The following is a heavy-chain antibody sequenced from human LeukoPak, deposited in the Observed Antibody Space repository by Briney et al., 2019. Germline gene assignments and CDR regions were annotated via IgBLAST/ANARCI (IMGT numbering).Heavy chain of an antibody. Sequence: GASVKVSCKASGYMFNGNYMHWVRQAPGQGLEWMGWINPNSGGTKFAQKFEGRVTLTRDTSISTGYMELGRLRSDDTAVYFCARERALGNTNAPLFDPWGQGTLVTVSS. CDR3: ARERALGNTNAPLFDP. V-gene: IGHV1-2*02. CDR1: GYMFNGNY. CDR2: INPNSGGT. D-gene: IGHD2-8*01. J-gene: IGHJ5*02.